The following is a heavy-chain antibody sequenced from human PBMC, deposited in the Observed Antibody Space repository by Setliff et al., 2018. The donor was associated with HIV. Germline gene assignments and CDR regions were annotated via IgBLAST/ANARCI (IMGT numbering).Heavy chain of an antibody. CDR2: VSPYNGNA. CDR1: GYTFNHYA. D-gene: IGHD3-10*01. Sequence: ASVKVSCKASGYTFNHYAINWVRQAPGQGLEWVGWVSPYNGNADFTQKFQGRVTMTADTSTSTAYMELWSLRSDDTAVYYCARAPGIFRGVTLSYYYMDVWGKGTTVTVSS. CDR3: ARAPGIFRGVTLSYYYMDV. V-gene: IGHV1-18*01. J-gene: IGHJ6*03.